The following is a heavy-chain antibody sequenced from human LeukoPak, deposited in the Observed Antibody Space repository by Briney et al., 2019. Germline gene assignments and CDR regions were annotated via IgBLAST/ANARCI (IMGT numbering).Heavy chain of an antibody. CDR3: AREGDYCDSSGSRVYFDY. V-gene: IGHV1-46*01. D-gene: IGHD3-22*01. CDR1: GYTFTSYY. Sequence: ASVEVSCKASGYTFTSYYMHWVRQAPGQGLEWMGIINPSGGSTSYAQKFQGRVTMTRDMSTSTVYMELSSLRSEDTAVYYSAREGDYCDSSGSRVYFDYWGQGTLVTVSS. CDR2: INPSGGST. J-gene: IGHJ4*02.